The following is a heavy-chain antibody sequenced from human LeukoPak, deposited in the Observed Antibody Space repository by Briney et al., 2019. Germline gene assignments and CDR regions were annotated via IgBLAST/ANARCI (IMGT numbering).Heavy chain of an antibody. V-gene: IGHV4-30-2*01. J-gene: IGHJ5*02. D-gene: IGHD1-1*01. CDR1: GGSISSGDYS. CDR2: IFQSGST. Sequence: TPSETLSLTCAVSGGSISSGDYSWSWIRQPPGKGLEWIGYIFQSGSTYYNPSLKSRVTISVDRSKNQFSLKLSSVTAADTAVYYCARVGGDWNDVRYNWFDPWGQGTLVTVSS. CDR3: ARVGGDWNDVRYNWFDP.